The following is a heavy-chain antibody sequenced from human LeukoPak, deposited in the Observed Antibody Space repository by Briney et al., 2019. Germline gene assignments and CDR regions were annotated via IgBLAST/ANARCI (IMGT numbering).Heavy chain of an antibody. CDR1: GGSISSSSYY. CDR2: IYYSGST. Sequence: PSETLSLTRTVSGGSISSSSYYWGWIRQPPGKGLEWIGSIYYSGSTYYNPSLKSRVTISVDTSKNQFSLKLSSVTAADTAVYYCARGVGLGYMDVWGKGTTVTVSS. D-gene: IGHD2-15*01. CDR3: ARGVGLGYMDV. J-gene: IGHJ6*03. V-gene: IGHV4-39*07.